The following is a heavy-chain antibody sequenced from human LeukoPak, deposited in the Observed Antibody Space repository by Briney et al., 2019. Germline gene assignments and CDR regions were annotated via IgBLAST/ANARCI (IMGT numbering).Heavy chain of an antibody. CDR1: LGSLSSSSYY. V-gene: IGHV4-39*01. CDR2: IYYNGST. CDR3: ARRTCEFRVIHGGKVQCDYYYMDV. J-gene: IGHJ6*03. Sequence: SETLSLTCTASLGSLSSSSYYLGWIRQPPRRGLEWVGCIYYNGSTHHNPSLKSRVPISVHTSKNQFPLKLSPVTAADTAVYYCARRTCEFRVIHGGKVQCDYYYMDVWGKGTPVTVSS. D-gene: IGHD4-23*01.